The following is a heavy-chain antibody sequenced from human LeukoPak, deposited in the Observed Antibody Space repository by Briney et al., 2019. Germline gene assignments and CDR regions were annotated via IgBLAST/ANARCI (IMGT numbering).Heavy chain of an antibody. CDR3: ARGLGTDSGEDY. CDR1: GFSISRYW. Sequence: QAWGSLRLSCAASGFSISRYWMSWVLQAPGKGLEWVASVKQDGSEKYYVDSVKGRFTISRDNAKNSLSLQVNSLRAEDTAVYYCARGLGTDSGEDYWGQGTLVTVSS. CDR2: VKQDGSEK. D-gene: IGHD4-17*01. V-gene: IGHV3-7*01. J-gene: IGHJ4*02.